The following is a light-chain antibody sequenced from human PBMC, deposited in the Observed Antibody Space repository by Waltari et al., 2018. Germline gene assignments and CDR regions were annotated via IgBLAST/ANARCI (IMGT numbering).Light chain of an antibody. CDR2: DAS. Sequence: GDSVTITCRASQAIRNYLNWYQQKPGKPPQRLIYDASSLQSGVPSRFSGSGSGTVFTLTISSLQPEDSATYFCLHFDTAPYSFGQGTKVEIK. CDR1: QAIRNY. J-gene: IGKJ2*03. CDR3: LHFDTAPYS. V-gene: IGKV1-17*01.